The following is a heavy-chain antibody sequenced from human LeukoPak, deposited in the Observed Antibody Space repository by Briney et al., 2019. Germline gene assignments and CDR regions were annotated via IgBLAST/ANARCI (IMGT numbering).Heavy chain of an antibody. J-gene: IGHJ4*02. V-gene: IGHV1-2*02. CDR1: GYTFTSYG. D-gene: IGHD5-18*01. CDR2: INPNSGGT. Sequence: ASVKVSCKASGYTFTSYGISWVRQAPGQGLEWMGWINPNSGGTNYAQKFQGRVTMTRDTSISTAYMELSRLRSDDTAVYYCARKGTTAMDPLDYWGQGTLVTVSS. CDR3: ARKGTTAMDPLDY.